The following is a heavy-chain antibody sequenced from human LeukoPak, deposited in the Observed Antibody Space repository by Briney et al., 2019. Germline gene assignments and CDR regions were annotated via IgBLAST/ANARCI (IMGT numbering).Heavy chain of an antibody. Sequence: SETLSLTCTVSGGSISSSSYYWGWIRQPPGKGLEWIGYIYYSGSTNYNPSLKSRVTVSVDTSKDQFSLKLSSVTAADTAVYYCARGAQLFYDYGAHDYWGQGTLVTVSS. D-gene: IGHD4-17*01. CDR1: GGSISSSSYY. J-gene: IGHJ4*02. V-gene: IGHV4-61*05. CDR3: ARGAQLFYDYGAHDY. CDR2: IYYSGST.